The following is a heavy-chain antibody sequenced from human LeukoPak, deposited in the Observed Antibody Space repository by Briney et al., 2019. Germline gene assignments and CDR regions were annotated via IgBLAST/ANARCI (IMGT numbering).Heavy chain of an antibody. CDR2: IRYDGSNK. CDR3: AKVFTTSFDY. J-gene: IGHJ4*02. CDR1: GFTFSSYG. V-gene: IGHV3-30*02. Sequence: GGSLRLSCAASGFTFSSYGMHWVRQAPGKRLEWVAFIRYDGSNKYYADSVKGRFTISRDNSKNTLYLQMNSLRAEDTAVYYCAKVFTTSFDYWGQGTLVTVSS. D-gene: IGHD4-17*01.